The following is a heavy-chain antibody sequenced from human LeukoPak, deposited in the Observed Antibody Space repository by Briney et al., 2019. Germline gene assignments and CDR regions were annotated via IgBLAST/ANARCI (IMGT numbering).Heavy chain of an antibody. V-gene: IGHV4-39*01. J-gene: IGHJ4*02. CDR3: ARHLPFYDTTYYFDY. D-gene: IGHD2/OR15-2a*01. CDR1: GGSISSSSYY. Sequence: SPSETLSLTCTVSGGSISSSSYYWGWIRQPPGKGLEWIGSIYYSGSTYYNPSLKSRVTISVDTSKNQFSLKLSSVTAADTAVYYCARHLPFYDTTYYFDYWGQGTLVTVSS. CDR2: IYYSGST.